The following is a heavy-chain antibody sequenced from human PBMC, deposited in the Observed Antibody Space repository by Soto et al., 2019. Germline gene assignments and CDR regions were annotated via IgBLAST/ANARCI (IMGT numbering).Heavy chain of an antibody. V-gene: IGHV3-23*01. CDR1: GFTFSRYA. CDR3: AKGKISTTTYTSFDS. J-gene: IGHJ5*01. D-gene: IGHD1-26*01. CDR2: FSGPGGGT. Sequence: QAGGSLRLSCAASGFTFSRYAMSWVRQAPGKGLEWVSTFSGPGGGTSYAGSVKGRFTISRDNFKSTLYLQMSGLRAEDTAVYYCAKGKISTTTYTSFDSWGQGTLVTVSS.